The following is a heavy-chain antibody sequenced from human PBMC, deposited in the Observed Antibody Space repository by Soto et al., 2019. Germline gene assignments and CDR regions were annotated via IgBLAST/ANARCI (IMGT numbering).Heavy chain of an antibody. CDR2: IYYSGST. J-gene: IGHJ4*02. D-gene: IGHD3-9*01. V-gene: IGHV4-39*01. CDR3: ARLWGELRYFDWLRTY. CDR1: GGSISSSSYY. Sequence: SETLSLTCTVSGGSISSSSYYWGWIRQPPGKGLEWIGSIYYSGSTYYNPSLKSRVTISVDTSKNQFSLKLSSVTAADTAVYYCARLWGELRYFDWLRTYWGQGTLVTVPQ.